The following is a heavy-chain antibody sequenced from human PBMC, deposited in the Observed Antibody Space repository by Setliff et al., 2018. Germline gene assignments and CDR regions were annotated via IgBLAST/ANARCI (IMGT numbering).Heavy chain of an antibody. CDR3: ARDTPDTAMEPTAAFDI. D-gene: IGHD5-18*01. CDR1: GFTVSSNY. Sequence: PGGSLRLSCAASGFTVSSNYMSWVRQAPGKGLEWVSSISSSSSTIYYADSVKGRFTISRDNAKNSLYLQMNSLRAEDTAVYYCARDTPDTAMEPTAAFDIWG. CDR2: ISSSSSTI. V-gene: IGHV3-48*04. J-gene: IGHJ3*02.